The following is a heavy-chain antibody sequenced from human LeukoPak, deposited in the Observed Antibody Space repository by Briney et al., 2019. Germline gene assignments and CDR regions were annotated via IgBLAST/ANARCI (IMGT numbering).Heavy chain of an antibody. V-gene: IGHV3-48*03. CDR1: GFTFSSYE. D-gene: IGHD3-10*02. CDR3: AELGITLIGGV. CDR2: ISSSGSTI. Sequence: GGPLRLSCAASGFTFSSYEMNGLRQAPGKGLEGVSYISSSGSTIYYADSVKGRFTIPRDNAKNSLYLKMNRLSAQDTAVYYCAELGITLIGGVWGKGTTVTSPS. J-gene: IGHJ6*04.